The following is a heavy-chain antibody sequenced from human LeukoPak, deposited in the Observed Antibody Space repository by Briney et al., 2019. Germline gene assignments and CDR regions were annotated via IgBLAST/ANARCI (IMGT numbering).Heavy chain of an antibody. CDR2: IIPIFGTA. CDR1: GGTFSSYA. V-gene: IGHV1-69*06. Sequence: SVKVSCKASGGTFSSYAIGWVRQAPGQGLEWMGGIIPIFGTANYAQKFQGRVMITADKSTSTAYMELSSLRSEDTAVYYCARAVVDTAGFDYWGQGTLVTVSS. CDR3: ARAVVDTAGFDY. D-gene: IGHD5-18*01. J-gene: IGHJ4*02.